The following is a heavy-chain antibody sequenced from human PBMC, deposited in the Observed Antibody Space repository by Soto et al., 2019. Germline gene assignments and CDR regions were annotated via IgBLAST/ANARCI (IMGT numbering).Heavy chain of an antibody. CDR1: GYTFTNYA. CDR3: ARDRGIVGATDFDY. J-gene: IGHJ4*02. V-gene: IGHV1-3*01. CDR2: INVGNGGT. Sequence: ASVKVSCKASGYTFTNYAIHWVRQAPGQRLEWMGWINVGNGGTKYSRKFQGRVTITRDTSATTADMELSSLRSQDTAVYYCARDRGIVGATDFDYWGRGTLVTVSS. D-gene: IGHD1-26*01.